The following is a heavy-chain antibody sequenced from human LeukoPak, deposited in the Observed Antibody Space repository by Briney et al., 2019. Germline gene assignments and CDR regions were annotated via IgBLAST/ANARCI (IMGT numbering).Heavy chain of an antibody. CDR3: ARARKQWLAPVYYYYGMDV. CDR2: IYYSGST. D-gene: IGHD6-19*01. J-gene: IGHJ6*02. V-gene: IGHV4-59*01. CDR1: GGSISSYY. Sequence: SETLSLTCAVSGGSISSYYWSWIRQPPGKGLEWIGYIYYSGSTNYNPSLKSRVTISVDTSKNQFSLKLSSVTAADTAVYYCARARKQWLAPVYYYYGMDVWGQGTTVTVSS.